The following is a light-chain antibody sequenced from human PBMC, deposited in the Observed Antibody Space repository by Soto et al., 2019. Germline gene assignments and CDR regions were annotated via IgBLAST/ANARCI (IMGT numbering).Light chain of an antibody. CDR1: QSISSW. J-gene: IGKJ1*01. CDR2: DAS. V-gene: IGKV1-5*01. Sequence: DIQMTQSPSTLSASVGDRVTITCRASQSISSWLAWYQQKPGKAPKLLIYDASSLESGVPSRFSGSGSGTEFTLTISSLQPDEFATYYCQQYNSYPLFGQGTKVEIK. CDR3: QQYNSYPL.